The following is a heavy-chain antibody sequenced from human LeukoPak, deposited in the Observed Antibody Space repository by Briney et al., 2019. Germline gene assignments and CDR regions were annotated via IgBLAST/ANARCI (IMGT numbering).Heavy chain of an antibody. V-gene: IGHV4-39*01. D-gene: IGHD6-13*01. CDR3: ARHSPSSSWYFFDY. CDR2: IYYSGST. J-gene: IGHJ4*02. Sequence: SETLSLTCTVPGGSISSSSYYWGWIRQPPGKGLEWIGSIYYSGSTYYNPSLKSRVTISVDTSKNQFSLKLSSVTAADTAVYYCARHSPSSSWYFFDYWGQGTLVTVSS. CDR1: GGSISSSSYY.